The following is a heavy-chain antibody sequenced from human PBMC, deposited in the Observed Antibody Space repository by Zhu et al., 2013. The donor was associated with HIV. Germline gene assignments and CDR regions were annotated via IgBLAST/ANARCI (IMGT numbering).Heavy chain of an antibody. Sequence: EVQLLESGGGLVQPGGSLRLSCAASGFRYNTYAMSWVRQAPGKGLEWVSGISGSGDRTDYEDSVKGRFTISRDNSKNTLYLQMSSLRVEDTAMYFCAKHAHPWLRSLDSWGQGTLVTVSS. CDR3: AKHAHPWLRSLDS. CDR2: ISGSGDRT. J-gene: IGHJ4*02. D-gene: IGHD5-12*01. V-gene: IGHV3-23*01. CDR1: GFRYNTYA.